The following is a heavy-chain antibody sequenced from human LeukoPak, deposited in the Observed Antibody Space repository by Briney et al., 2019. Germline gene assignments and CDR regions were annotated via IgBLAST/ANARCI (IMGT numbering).Heavy chain of an antibody. V-gene: IGHV3-23*01. D-gene: IGHD3-3*01. CDR1: GFTFTGHT. Sequence: QSGGSLRLSCAASGFTFTGHTMTWLRQAPGKGLEWVSIIGGRDDRTYYADSVKGRFTISRDNSKNTLYLQMNSLRGGDTAVYYCAKDPNPFYDFWSGYKWGQGTLVTVSS. J-gene: IGHJ4*02. CDR2: IGGRDDRT. CDR3: AKDPNPFYDFWSGYK.